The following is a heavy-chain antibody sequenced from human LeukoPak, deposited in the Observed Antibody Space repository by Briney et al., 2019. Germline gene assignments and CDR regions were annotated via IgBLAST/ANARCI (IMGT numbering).Heavy chain of an antibody. CDR3: ARAGGSTVSHSDY. D-gene: IGHD4-17*01. V-gene: IGHV3-7*01. J-gene: IGHJ4*02. Sequence: GGSLRLSCATSGFSFNNDWMDWVRQAPGKGLEWVANINQDGSEKNCLDSVKGRFTISRDNAKNSLYLQMNSLRAEDTAVYYCARAGGSTVSHSDYWGQGTLVTVSS. CDR2: INQDGSEK. CDR1: GFSFNNDW.